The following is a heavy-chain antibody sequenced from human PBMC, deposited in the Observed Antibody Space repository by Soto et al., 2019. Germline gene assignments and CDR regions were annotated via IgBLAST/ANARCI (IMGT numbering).Heavy chain of an antibody. Sequence: EVQLVESGGGLVQPGGSLRLSCAASGFTFSSYWMHWVRQAPGKGLVWVSRINSDGSSTSYADSVKGRFTISRDNAQNKLYLQMNCLGAGGTAVYYCARDPHYYYGMDALGQGTTVTVSS. V-gene: IGHV3-74*01. J-gene: IGHJ6*02. CDR3: ARDPHYYYGMDA. CDR1: GFTFSSYW. CDR2: INSDGSST.